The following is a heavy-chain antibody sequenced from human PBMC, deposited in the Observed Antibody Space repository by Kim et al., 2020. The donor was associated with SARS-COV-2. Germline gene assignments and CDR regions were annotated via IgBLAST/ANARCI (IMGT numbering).Heavy chain of an antibody. CDR3: YARQGDSSGYPPVPDYYYYYGMEV. D-gene: IGHD3-22*01. V-gene: IGHV3-7*03. CDR2: IKQDGSEK. CDR1: GFTFSSYW. Sequence: GGSLRLSCAASGFTFSSYWMSWVRQAPGKGLEWVANIKQDGSEKYYVDSVKGRFTISRDNAKNSLYLQMNSLRAEDTAVYYCYARQGDSSGYPPVPDYYYYYGMEVWGQGTTVTVSS. J-gene: IGHJ6*02.